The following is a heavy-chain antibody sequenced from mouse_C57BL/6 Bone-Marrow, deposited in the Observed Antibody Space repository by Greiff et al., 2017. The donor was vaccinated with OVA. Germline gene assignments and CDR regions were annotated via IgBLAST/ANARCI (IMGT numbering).Heavy chain of an antibody. Sequence: EVKLQESGPELVKPGASVKIPCKASGYTFTDYNMDWVKQSHGKSLEWIGVINPNNGGTIYNQKFKGKATLTVDKSSSTAYMELRSLTSEDTAVYYCARPPRLRRWYAMDYWGQGTSVTVSS. CDR2: INPNNGGT. V-gene: IGHV1-18*01. CDR1: GYTFTDYN. J-gene: IGHJ4*01. D-gene: IGHD2-4*01. CDR3: ARPPRLRRWYAMDY.